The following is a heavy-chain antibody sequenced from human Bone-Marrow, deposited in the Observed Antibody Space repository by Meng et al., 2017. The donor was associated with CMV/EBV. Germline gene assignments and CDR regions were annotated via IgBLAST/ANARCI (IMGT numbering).Heavy chain of an antibody. CDR3: SSQEGGTSRAN. J-gene: IGHJ4*02. V-gene: IGHV4-34*11. CDR1: GGSFSGYY. Sequence: SETLSLTCAVYGGSFSGYYWSWIRQPPGKGLEWIGYISYGGDTTYNPSLSSRVTISIDTSKNQFSLTLNSVTAADTAIYYCSSQEGGTSRANWGQGTLVTVSS. CDR2: ISYGGDT. D-gene: IGHD3-16*01.